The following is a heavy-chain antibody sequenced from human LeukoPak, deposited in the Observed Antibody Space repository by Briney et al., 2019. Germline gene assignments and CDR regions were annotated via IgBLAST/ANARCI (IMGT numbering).Heavy chain of an antibody. D-gene: IGHD3-10*01. CDR3: VSGSYYTYYFDY. CDR2: IYYSGST. V-gene: IGHV4-39*01. J-gene: IGHJ4*02. Sequence: SETLSLTCTVSGGSISSSSYYWGWIRQPPGKGLEWIGSIYYSGSTYYNPSLKSRVTISVDTSKNQFSLKLSSVTAADTAVYYCVSGSYYTYYFDYWGQGTLVTVSS. CDR1: GGSISSSSYY.